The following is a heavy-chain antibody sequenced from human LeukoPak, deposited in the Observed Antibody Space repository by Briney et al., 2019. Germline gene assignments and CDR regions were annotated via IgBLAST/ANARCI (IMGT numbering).Heavy chain of an antibody. V-gene: IGHV1-2*02. J-gene: IGHJ4*02. D-gene: IGHD3-16*01. CDR3: ATQRGSYLWGTDFDY. Sequence: ASVKVSCKASGYTFTCYYMHWVRQAPGQGLEWMGWINPNSGDTKYAQKFQGRVTMTRDTSISTAYMELSRLRYDDTAVYYCATQRGSYLWGTDFDYWGQGTLVTVSS. CDR1: GYTFTCYY. CDR2: INPNSGDT.